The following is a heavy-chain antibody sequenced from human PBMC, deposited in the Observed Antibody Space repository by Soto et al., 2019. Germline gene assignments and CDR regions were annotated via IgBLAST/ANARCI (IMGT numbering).Heavy chain of an antibody. CDR2: IKQDGSEK. Sequence: PGGSLRLSCAASGFTFSSYWMSWVRQAPGKGLEWVANIKQDGSEKYYVDSVKGRFTISKDNAKNSLYLQMNSLRAEDTAVYYCARGLSGGFDAFDIWGQGTMVTVSS. CDR1: GFTFSSYW. V-gene: IGHV3-7*05. CDR3: ARGLSGGFDAFDI. D-gene: IGHD3-10*01. J-gene: IGHJ3*02.